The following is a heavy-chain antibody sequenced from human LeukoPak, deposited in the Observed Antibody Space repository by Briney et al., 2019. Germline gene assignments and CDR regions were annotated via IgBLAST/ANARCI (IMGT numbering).Heavy chain of an antibody. J-gene: IGHJ6*02. D-gene: IGHD3-16*02. CDR3: AKDMGVGGIVASYYYGMDV. V-gene: IGHV3-9*01. CDR1: GFTFNDYA. Sequence: GGSLRLSRAASGFTFNDYAMHWVRQAPGKGLEWVSSINWNSGSITYADSVKGRFTISRDNAKNSLYLQMDGLRAEDTAFYYCAKDMGVGGIVASYYYGMDVWGQGTTVTVSS. CDR2: INWNSGSI.